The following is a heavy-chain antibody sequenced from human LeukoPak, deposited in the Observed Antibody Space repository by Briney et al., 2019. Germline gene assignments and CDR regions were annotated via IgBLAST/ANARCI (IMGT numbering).Heavy chain of an antibody. CDR2: MNPNSGNT. CDR1: GYTFTSYD. V-gene: IGHV1-8*01. CDR3: ARGGHDYGDYVTPGY. J-gene: IGHJ4*02. D-gene: IGHD4-17*01. Sequence: GASVKVSCKASGYTFTSYDINWVRQATGQGLEWMGWMNPNSGNTGYAQKFQGRVTMTRNTSISTAYMELSSLRSEDTAVYYCARGGHDYGDYVTPGYWGQGTLVTVSS.